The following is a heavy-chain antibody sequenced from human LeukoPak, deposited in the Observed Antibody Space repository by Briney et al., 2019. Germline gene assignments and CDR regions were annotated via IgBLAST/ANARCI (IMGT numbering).Heavy chain of an antibody. J-gene: IGHJ4*02. V-gene: IGHV4-59*01. Sequence: SETLSLTCAVYGGSFSDYYWSWIRQPPGKGLEWIGYIYYSGSTNYNPSLKSRVTISVDTSKNQFSLKLSSVTAADTAVYYCASLVDWGQGTLVTVSS. CDR3: ASLVD. CDR2: IYYSGST. CDR1: GGSFSDYY. D-gene: IGHD2-8*02.